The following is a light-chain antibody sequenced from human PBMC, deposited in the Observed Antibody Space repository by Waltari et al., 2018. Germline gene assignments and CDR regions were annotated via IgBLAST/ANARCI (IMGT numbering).Light chain of an antibody. CDR2: GVS. J-gene: IGKJ1*01. Sequence: ERVMTQSPATLSVSPGERVSLSCRASQSVSSNLAWYQHTAGQAPRLLIYGVSTRATGIPVRFSGSGSETDFSLTISNLQSEDFAVYYCQQYNDWPRTFGQGTKVEIK. CDR1: QSVSSN. V-gene: IGKV3-15*01. CDR3: QQYNDWPRT.